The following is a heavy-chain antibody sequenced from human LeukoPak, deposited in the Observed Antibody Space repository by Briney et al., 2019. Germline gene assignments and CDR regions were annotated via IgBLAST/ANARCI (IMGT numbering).Heavy chain of an antibody. V-gene: IGHV3-23*01. Sequence: PGGSLRLSCAASGFTFSSCGMSWVRQAPGKGLEWISSISGVGSDTYYADSVKGRFTISRDNSKNTLYLQMNSLRADDTGVYYCAKERYSSGWSDSFHYWGQGTLVTVSS. J-gene: IGHJ4*02. D-gene: IGHD6-19*01. CDR1: GFTFSSCG. CDR3: AKERYSSGWSDSFHY. CDR2: ISGVGSDT.